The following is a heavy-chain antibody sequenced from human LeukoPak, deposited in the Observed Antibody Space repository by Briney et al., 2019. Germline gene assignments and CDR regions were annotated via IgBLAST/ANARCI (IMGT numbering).Heavy chain of an antibody. CDR2: LIGSSGST. CDR1: GFTSNNYA. D-gene: IGHD5-12*01. Sequence: GSLRLSCAASGFTSNNYAMNWVRQAPGRGLEWVSVLIGSSGSTDYADSVKGRFAISRDNSKNTVFLQMNSLRAEDTAIYYCAKGAYDYIEIGYFDSWGQGTLVTVSS. CDR3: AKGAYDYIEIGYFDS. V-gene: IGHV3-23*01. J-gene: IGHJ4*02.